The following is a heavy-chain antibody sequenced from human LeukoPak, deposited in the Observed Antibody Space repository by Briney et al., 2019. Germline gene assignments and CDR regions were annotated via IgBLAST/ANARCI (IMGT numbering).Heavy chain of an antibody. Sequence: GGSLRLSCAASGFTSSNAWMSWVRQAPGKGLEWVGRIKSKTDGGTTDYAAPVKGRFTISRDDSKNTLYLQMNSLKTEDTAVYYCTTDRITMIVVVIEYFQHWGQGALVTVSS. CDR3: TTDRITMIVVVIEYFQH. CDR2: IKSKTDGGTT. V-gene: IGHV3-15*01. J-gene: IGHJ1*01. CDR1: GFTSSNAW. D-gene: IGHD3-22*01.